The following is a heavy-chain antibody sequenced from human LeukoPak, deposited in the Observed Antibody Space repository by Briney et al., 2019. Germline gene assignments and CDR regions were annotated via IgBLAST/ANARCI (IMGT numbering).Heavy chain of an antibody. CDR3: ARRTTYYDILTGFTRAFDI. CDR2: IYYSGST. Sequence: SETLSLTCTVSEGSISSNSYYWGWIRQPPGKGLEWIGSIYYSGSTYYNPSLKSRVTISVDTSKNQFSLKLSSVTAADTAVYYCARRTTYYDILTGFTRAFDIWGQGTMVTVSS. V-gene: IGHV4-39*07. CDR1: EGSISSNSYY. D-gene: IGHD3-9*01. J-gene: IGHJ3*02.